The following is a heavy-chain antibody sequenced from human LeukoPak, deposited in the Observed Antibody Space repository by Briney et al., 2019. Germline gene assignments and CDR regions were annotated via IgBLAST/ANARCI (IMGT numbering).Heavy chain of an antibody. Sequence: SETLSLTCTVSGYSISSGYYWGWIRQPPGKGLELIGSIYHSGSTYYNPSLKSRVTISVDTSKNQFSLKMSSVTAADTAVYYCARDKRAFPETVRFDYWGQGTLVTVYS. D-gene: IGHD3-10*01. V-gene: IGHV4-38-2*02. CDR1: GYSISSGYY. CDR3: ARDKRAFPETVRFDY. CDR2: IYHSGST. J-gene: IGHJ4*02.